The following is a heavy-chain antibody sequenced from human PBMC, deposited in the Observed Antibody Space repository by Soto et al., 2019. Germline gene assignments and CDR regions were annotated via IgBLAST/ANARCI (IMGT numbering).Heavy chain of an antibody. CDR3: ARYILCCMDV. J-gene: IGHJ6*02. V-gene: IGHV1-69*13. Sequence: GASVKVSCKASGGTFSSYAISWVRQAPGQGLEWMGGIIPIFGTANYAQKFQGRVTITADESTSTAYMELSSLRSEDTAVYYCARYILCCMDVWGQGTTVTVSS. CDR1: GGTFSSYA. CDR2: IIPIFGTA. D-gene: IGHD2-21*01.